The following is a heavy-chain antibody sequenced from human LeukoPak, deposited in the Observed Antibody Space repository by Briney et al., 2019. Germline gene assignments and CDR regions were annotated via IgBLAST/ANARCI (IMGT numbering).Heavy chain of an antibody. CDR2: ISAYNGNT. J-gene: IGHJ4*02. CDR3: ARADFWSGYYDY. D-gene: IGHD3-3*01. CDR1: GGTFSSYA. Sequence: ASVKVSCKASGGTFSSYAISWVRQAPGQGLEWMGWISAYNGNTNYAQKLQGRVTMTTDTSTSTAYMELRSLRSDDTAVYYCARADFWSGYYDYWGQGTRVTVSS. V-gene: IGHV1-18*01.